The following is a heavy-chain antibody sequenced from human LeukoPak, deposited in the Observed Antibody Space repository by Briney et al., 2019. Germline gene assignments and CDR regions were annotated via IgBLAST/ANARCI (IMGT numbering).Heavy chain of an antibody. J-gene: IGHJ6*03. CDR3: ARVHVDIVVVPAARFTYYYYMDV. CDR2: INWNGGST. CDR1: GFTFSSYE. V-gene: IGHV3-20*04. D-gene: IGHD2-2*01. Sequence: GGSLRLSCAASGFTFSSYEMNWVRQAPGKGLEWVSGINWNGGSTGYADSVKGRFTISRDNAKNSLYLQMNSLRAEDTAVYYCARVHVDIVVVPAARFTYYYYMDVWGKGTTVTISS.